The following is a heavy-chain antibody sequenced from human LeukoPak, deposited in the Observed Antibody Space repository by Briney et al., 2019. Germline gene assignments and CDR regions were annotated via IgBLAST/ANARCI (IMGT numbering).Heavy chain of an antibody. V-gene: IGHV4-59*08. Sequence: SETLSLTCTVSGGSISSYYWSWIRQPPGKGLEWIGYIYYSGSTYYNPSLKSRVTISVDTSKNQFSLKLSSVTAADTAVYYCARQGYNWNSRGFDPWGQGTLVTVSS. D-gene: IGHD1-7*01. CDR2: IYYSGST. CDR1: GGSISSYY. J-gene: IGHJ5*02. CDR3: ARQGYNWNSRGFDP.